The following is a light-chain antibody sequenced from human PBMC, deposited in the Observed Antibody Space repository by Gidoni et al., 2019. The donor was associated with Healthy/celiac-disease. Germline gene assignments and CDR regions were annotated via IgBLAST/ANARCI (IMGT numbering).Light chain of an antibody. Sequence: EIVLTQSPATLSLSPGERATLSCRASQRVSSYLAWYQQKPGQAPRLLIYDASNRATGIPARCSGSGSGTDFTLTISSLEPEDFAVYYCQQRSNWEVTFGGGTKVEIK. V-gene: IGKV3-11*01. CDR2: DAS. CDR3: QQRSNWEVT. CDR1: QRVSSY. J-gene: IGKJ4*01.